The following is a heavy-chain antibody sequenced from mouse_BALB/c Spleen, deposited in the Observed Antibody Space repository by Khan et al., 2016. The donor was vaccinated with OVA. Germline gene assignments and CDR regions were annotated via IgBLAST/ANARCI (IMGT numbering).Heavy chain of an antibody. Sequence: QVQLQQSGAELARPGASVKMSCKASGYTFTNYTIHWIKQRPGQGLEWIGYINPSSNYCNYNQKFEDKATLTADKSSSTAYMQLSSLTSDDSSVYYGVRILVPPYYFDSWGQGTTLTVSS. J-gene: IGHJ2*01. CDR2: INPSSNYC. CDR3: VRILVPPYYFDS. V-gene: IGHV1-4*01. CDR1: GYTFTNYT.